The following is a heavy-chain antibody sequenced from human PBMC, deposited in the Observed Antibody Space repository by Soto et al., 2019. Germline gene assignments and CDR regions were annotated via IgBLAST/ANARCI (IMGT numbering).Heavy chain of an antibody. V-gene: IGHV1-69*13. J-gene: IGHJ6*02. CDR2: IIPTFGTA. D-gene: IGHD3-10*01. CDR3: ARDPGRWFGESSHYYGMDV. Sequence: SVKVSCKASGGTFSSYAISWVRQAPGQGLEWMGGIIPTFGTANYAQKFQGRVTITADESTSTAYMELSSLRSEDTAVYYCARDPGRWFGESSHYYGMDVWGQGTTVTVSS. CDR1: GGTFSSYA.